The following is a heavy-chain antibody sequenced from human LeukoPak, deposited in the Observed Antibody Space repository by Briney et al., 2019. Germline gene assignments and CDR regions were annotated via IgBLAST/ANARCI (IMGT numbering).Heavy chain of an antibody. D-gene: IGHD3-16*02. V-gene: IGHV1-2*02. CDR3: ARGPSYDYVWGSYRREYYFDY. CDR2: INPNSGGT. Sequence: ASVKVSCKASGYTFTGYYMHWVRQAPGQGLEWMGWINPNSGGTNYAQKFQGRVTMTRDTSISTAYMELSRLRSDDTAVYYCARGPSYDYVWGSYRREYYFDYWGQGTLVTVSS. J-gene: IGHJ4*02. CDR1: GYTFTGYY.